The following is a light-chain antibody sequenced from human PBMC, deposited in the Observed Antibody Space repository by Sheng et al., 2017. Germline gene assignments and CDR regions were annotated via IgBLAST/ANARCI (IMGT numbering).Light chain of an antibody. CDR2: DAS. CDR3: QQYGTSFPT. CDR1: HSVSSNF. Sequence: EIVLTQSPATLSLSPGARATLSCGASHSVSSNFLAWYQRRPGLAPRLLIYDASRRATGIPDRFSGSGSGTDFTLTISRLEPEDFAVYYCQQYGTSFPTFGQGTRLEI. V-gene: IGKV3D-20*01. J-gene: IGKJ5*01.